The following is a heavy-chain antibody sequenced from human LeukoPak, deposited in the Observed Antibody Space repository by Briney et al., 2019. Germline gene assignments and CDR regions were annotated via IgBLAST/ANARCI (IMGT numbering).Heavy chain of an antibody. CDR1: GFMLSVYY. CDR3: ARKLGGAQCGGDCFFDH. Sequence: GGSLRLSCEASGFMLSVYYMSWFRLAPGKGLEWIGYIGPTGSYTTYADSVRGRFTLSRDNAKNLLFLQMTDLRTEDTAVYYCARKLGGAQCGGDCFFDHWGQGTRVAVSS. J-gene: IGHJ4*02. V-gene: IGHV3-11*03. D-gene: IGHD2-21*01. CDR2: IGPTGSYT.